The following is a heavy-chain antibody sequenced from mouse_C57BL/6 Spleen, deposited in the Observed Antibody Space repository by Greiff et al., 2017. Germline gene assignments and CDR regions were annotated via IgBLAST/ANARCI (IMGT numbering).Heavy chain of an antibody. CDR3: TREGLRRYYYAMDY. CDR1: GFTFSSYA. CDR2: ISSGGDYI. J-gene: IGHJ4*01. D-gene: IGHD2-4*01. V-gene: IGHV5-9-1*02. Sequence: EVHLVESGEGLVKPGGSLKLSCAASGFTFSSYAMSWVRQTPEKRLEWVAYISSGGDYIYYADTVKGRFTISRDNARNTLYLQMSSLKSEDTAMYYCTREGLRRYYYAMDYWGQGTSVTVSS.